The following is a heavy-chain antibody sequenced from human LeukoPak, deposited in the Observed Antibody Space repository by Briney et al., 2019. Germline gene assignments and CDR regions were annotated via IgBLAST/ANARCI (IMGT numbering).Heavy chain of an antibody. V-gene: IGHV3-30*02. J-gene: IGHJ5*02. CDR3: TKNAGRREGWFHP. CDR2: IESDESIR. CDR1: GLTFRRYG. Sequence: GGSLRLSCAASGLTFRRYGMHRVRQTPGKGLEWVAFIESDESIRQYADLVKGRFTISRDNSKNMLYLQMNSLTTEDTAMYYCTKNAGRREGWFHPWGQGTLVTVSS. D-gene: IGHD1-26*01.